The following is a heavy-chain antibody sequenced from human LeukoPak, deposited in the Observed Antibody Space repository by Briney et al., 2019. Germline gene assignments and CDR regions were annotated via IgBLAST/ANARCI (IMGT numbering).Heavy chain of an antibody. D-gene: IGHD6-19*01. J-gene: IGHJ4*02. CDR2: ISYSGST. CDR1: GGSISSYY. V-gene: IGHV4-59*01. CDR3: ARVVDGDCYDY. Sequence: SETLSLTCTVSGGSISSYYWSWIRQPPGKGLEWIGYISYSGSTNYNPSLKSRVTISVDTSKNQLSLKLSSVTAADTAVYYCARVVDGDCYDYWGQGTLVTVSS.